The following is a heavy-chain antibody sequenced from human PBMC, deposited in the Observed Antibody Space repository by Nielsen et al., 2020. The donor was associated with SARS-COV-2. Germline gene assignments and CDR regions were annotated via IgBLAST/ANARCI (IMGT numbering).Heavy chain of an antibody. CDR2: ISSSGSTI. J-gene: IGHJ3*02. Sequence: GESLKISCAASGFTFSSYEMNWVRQAPGKGLEWVSYISSSGSTIYYADSVKGRFTISRDNAKNSLYLQMNSLRAEDTAVYYCARFDPPIHWRLIGLDAFDIWGQGTMVTVSS. CDR3: ARFDPPIHWRLIGLDAFDI. CDR1: GFTFSSYE. V-gene: IGHV3-48*03. D-gene: IGHD3-9*01.